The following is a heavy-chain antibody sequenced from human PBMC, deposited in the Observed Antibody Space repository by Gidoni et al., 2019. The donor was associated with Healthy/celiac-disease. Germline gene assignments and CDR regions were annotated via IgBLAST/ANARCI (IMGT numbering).Heavy chain of an antibody. Sequence: QVQLVQSGAEVKKPGASVKVSCKASGYTFTSYAMHWVRQAPGQRLEWMGWINAGNGNTKYSQKFQGRVTITRDTSASTAYMELSSLRSEDTAVYYCARDRYCTNGVCDLVARWFDPWGQGTLVTVSS. D-gene: IGHD2-8*01. V-gene: IGHV1-3*01. CDR2: INAGNGNT. CDR1: GYTFTSYA. J-gene: IGHJ5*02. CDR3: ARDRYCTNGVCDLVARWFDP.